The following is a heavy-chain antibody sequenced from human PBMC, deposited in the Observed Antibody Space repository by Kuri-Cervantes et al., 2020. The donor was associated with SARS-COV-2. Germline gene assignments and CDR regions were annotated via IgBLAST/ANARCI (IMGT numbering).Heavy chain of an antibody. D-gene: IGHD3-3*01. J-gene: IGHJ3*02. Sequence: ESLKISCAVSGYSISSGYYWGWIRQPPGKGLEWIGSIYHSGSTYYNPSLKSRITISVDTSKNQFSLKLSSVTAADTAVYYCARDVEYYDFWSGYYSPGAFDIWGQGQWSPSPQ. V-gene: IGHV4-38-2*02. CDR1: GYSISSGYY. CDR3: ARDVEYYDFWSGYYSPGAFDI. CDR2: IYHSGST.